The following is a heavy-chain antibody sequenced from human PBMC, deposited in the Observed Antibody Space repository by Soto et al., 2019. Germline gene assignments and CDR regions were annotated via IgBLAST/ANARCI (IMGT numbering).Heavy chain of an antibody. D-gene: IGHD1-26*01. Sequence: QVQLVESGGGVVQPGRSLRLSCAASGFTFSSYGMHWVRQAPGKGLEWVAVIWYDGSNKYYADSVKGRFTISRDNSKNTLELQLNSLRAEDTAVYYCARAVGLALFDYWGQGTLVTVSS. CDR2: IWYDGSNK. V-gene: IGHV3-33*01. CDR1: GFTFSSYG. CDR3: ARAVGLALFDY. J-gene: IGHJ4*02.